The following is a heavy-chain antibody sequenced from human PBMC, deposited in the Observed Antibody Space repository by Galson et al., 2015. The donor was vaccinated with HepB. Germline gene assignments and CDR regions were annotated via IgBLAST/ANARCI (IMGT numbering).Heavy chain of an antibody. CDR1: GFTFSSYS. CDR2: ISSSSSTI. J-gene: IGHJ4*02. V-gene: IGHV3-48*01. D-gene: IGHD2-15*01. CDR3: ARDWDQGYCSGGSCYSPFDY. Sequence: SLRLSCAASGFTFSSYSMNWVRQAPGKGLEWVSYISSSSSTIYYADSVKGRFTISRDNAKNSLYLQMSSLRAEDTAVYYCARDWDQGYCSGGSCYSPFDYWGQGTLVTVSS.